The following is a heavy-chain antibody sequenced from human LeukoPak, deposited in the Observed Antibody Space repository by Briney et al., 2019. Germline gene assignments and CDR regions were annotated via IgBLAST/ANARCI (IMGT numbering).Heavy chain of an antibody. CDR1: GFTFSGFA. CDR3: AKGGKWDVTPFDY. V-gene: IGHV3-30-3*01. Sequence: GGSLRLSCAASGFTFSGFAMHWVRQTPGKGLEWLAGISDDGTNKYYAQSVKGRFTISRDNSKNMLFLQVNSLRAEDTAVYYCAKGGKWDVTPFDYWGQGTLVTVSS. J-gene: IGHJ4*02. D-gene: IGHD1-26*01. CDR2: ISDDGTNK.